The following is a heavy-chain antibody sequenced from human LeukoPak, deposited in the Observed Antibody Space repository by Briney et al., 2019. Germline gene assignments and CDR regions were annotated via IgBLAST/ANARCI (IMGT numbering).Heavy chain of an antibody. CDR2: IYYSGST. V-gene: IGHV4-59*08. CDR3: ASSPGEWLVPRYFDY. CDR1: GGSISSYY. J-gene: IGHJ4*02. D-gene: IGHD6-19*01. Sequence: PSETLSLTCTVSGGSISSYYWSWIRQPPGKGLEWIGYIYYSGSTNYNPSLKSRVTISIDTSKNQFSLKLSSVTAADTAVYYCASSPGEWLVPRYFDYWGQGTLVTVSS.